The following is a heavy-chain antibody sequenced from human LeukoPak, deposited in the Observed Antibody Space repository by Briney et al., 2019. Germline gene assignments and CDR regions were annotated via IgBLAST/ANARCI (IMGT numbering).Heavy chain of an antibody. V-gene: IGHV4-34*01. CDR2: INHSGST. D-gene: IGHD5-24*01. CDR1: GGSFSGYY. Sequence: SETLSLTCAVYGGSFSGYYWSWIRQPPGKGLEWIGEINHSGSTNYNPSLKSRVTISVDTSKNRFSLKLSSVTAADTAVYYCARGQAMGRLQSRFDYWGQGTLVTVSS. J-gene: IGHJ4*02. CDR3: ARGQAMGRLQSRFDY.